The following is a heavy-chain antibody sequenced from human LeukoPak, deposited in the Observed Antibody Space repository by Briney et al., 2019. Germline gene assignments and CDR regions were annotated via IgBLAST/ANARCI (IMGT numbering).Heavy chain of an antibody. CDR1: GGSISHYY. J-gene: IGHJ5*02. Sequence: PSETLSLTCTVSGGSISHYYWSWIRQPPGKGLEWIGYIYYSGSTNYNPSLESRVTISVDTSKNQFSLKLASVTAADTAIYYCAKGAGGFSYYNWFDPWGQGTLVTVSS. V-gene: IGHV4-59*12. CDR2: IYYSGST. CDR3: AKGAGGFSYYNWFDP. D-gene: IGHD5-18*01.